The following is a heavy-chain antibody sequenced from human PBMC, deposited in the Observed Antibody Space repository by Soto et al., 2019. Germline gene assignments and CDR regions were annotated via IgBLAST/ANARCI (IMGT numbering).Heavy chain of an antibody. CDR3: AREMSMGGFDY. V-gene: IGHV4-31*03. J-gene: IGHJ4*02. D-gene: IGHD3-10*01. Sequence: SETLSLTCTVSGGSISSGGYYWSWIRQHPGKGLEWIGYIYYSGSTYYNPSLKSRVTISVDTSKNQFSLKLSSVTAADTAVYYCAREMSMGGFDYWGQGTLVTVSS. CDR1: GGSISSGGYY. CDR2: IYYSGST.